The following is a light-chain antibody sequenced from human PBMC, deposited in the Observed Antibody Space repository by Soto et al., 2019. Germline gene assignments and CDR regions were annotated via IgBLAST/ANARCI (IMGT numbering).Light chain of an antibody. CDR2: RNT. J-gene: IGLJ3*02. Sequence: QSVLTQPPSVSGAPGQKVTISCTGSSSNIGAAFDVHWYQQLPGTAPKLLIYRNTNRPSGVPDRFSGSKSGASASLAITGLQAEDEGDYYCQSYDRSLSGAWVFGGGTQLTVL. V-gene: IGLV1-40*01. CDR3: QSYDRSLSGAWV. CDR1: SSNIGAAFD.